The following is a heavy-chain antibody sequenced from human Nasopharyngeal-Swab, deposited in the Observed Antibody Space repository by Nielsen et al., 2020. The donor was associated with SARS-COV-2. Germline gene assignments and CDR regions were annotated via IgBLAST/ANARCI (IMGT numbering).Heavy chain of an antibody. D-gene: IGHD3-16*01. CDR2: INWAGTT. Sequence: RQAPGKWLEWIGDINWAGTTNYSPSLKSRVTISIDTSSNQFSLKLNSVTAADTAVYYCSKTLGPRSAGAGGLNVWGKGTTVTVSS. CDR3: SKTLGPRSAGAGGLNV. V-gene: IGHV4-34*01. J-gene: IGHJ6*04.